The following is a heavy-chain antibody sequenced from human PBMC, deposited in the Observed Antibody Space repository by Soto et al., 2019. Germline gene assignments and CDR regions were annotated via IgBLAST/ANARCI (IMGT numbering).Heavy chain of an antibody. CDR3: APEPTGLDV. J-gene: IGHJ6*02. Sequence: PGGSLRLSCAASGFTFSSYEMNWVRQAPGKGLEWVSYISSSGLTTHYADSVKGRFTISRDNANNSLYLQINCLRAEDTAVYYCAPEPTGLDVWGQGTTVTVSS. CDR1: GFTFSSYE. D-gene: IGHD2-8*02. V-gene: IGHV3-48*03. CDR2: ISSSGLTT.